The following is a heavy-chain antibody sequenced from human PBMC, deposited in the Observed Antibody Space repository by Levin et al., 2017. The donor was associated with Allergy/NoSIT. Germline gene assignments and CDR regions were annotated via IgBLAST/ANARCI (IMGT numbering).Heavy chain of an antibody. CDR2: IIPIFGTA. V-gene: IGHV1-69*06. D-gene: IGHD2-2*02. CDR1: GGTFSSYA. Sequence: GASVKVSCKASGGTFSSYAISWVRQAPGQGLEWMGGIIPIFGTANYAQKFQGRVTITADKSTSTAYMELSSLRSEDTAVYYCAREICSSTSCYNDYWGQGTLVTVSS. CDR3: AREICSSTSCYNDY. J-gene: IGHJ4*02.